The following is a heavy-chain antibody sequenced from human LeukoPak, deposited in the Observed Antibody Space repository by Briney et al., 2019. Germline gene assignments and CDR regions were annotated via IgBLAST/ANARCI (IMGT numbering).Heavy chain of an antibody. J-gene: IGHJ6*02. CDR2: ISSSSSYI. D-gene: IGHD6-19*01. Sequence: GSLRLSCAASGFTFSSYSMNWVRLAPGKGLEWVSSISSSSSYIYYADSVKGRFTISRDNAKNSLYLQMNSLRAEDTAVYYCARDEGLEDYYYYYGMDVWGQGTTVTVSS. CDR1: GFTFSSYS. V-gene: IGHV3-21*01. CDR3: ARDEGLEDYYYYYGMDV.